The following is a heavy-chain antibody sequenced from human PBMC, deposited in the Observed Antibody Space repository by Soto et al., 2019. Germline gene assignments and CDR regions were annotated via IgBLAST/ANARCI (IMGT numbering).Heavy chain of an antibody. D-gene: IGHD2-15*01. CDR1: GFTFSSYA. J-gene: IGHJ6*03. V-gene: IGHV3-23*01. CDR2: ISGSGGST. CDR3: AKDALQYCSGGSCYPRPYYMDV. Sequence: PGGSMRLSCAASGFTFSSYAMSWVRQDPGKGLEWVSAISGSGGSTYYADSVKGRFTISRDNSKNTLYLQMNSLRAEDTAVYYCAKDALQYCSGGSCYPRPYYMDVWGKGTTVTVSS.